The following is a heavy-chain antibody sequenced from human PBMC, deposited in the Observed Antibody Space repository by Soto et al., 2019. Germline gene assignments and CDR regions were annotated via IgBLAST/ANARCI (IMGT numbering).Heavy chain of an antibody. D-gene: IGHD2-15*01. CDR2: IWYDGSNK. J-gene: IGHJ5*02. V-gene: IGHV3-33*01. CDR3: ARDVIVDRSGGSCYRACDP. CDR1: GFTFSSYG. Sequence: QVQLVESGGGVVQPGRSLRLSCAASGFTFSSYGVHRVRQAPGKGLAWVAVIWYDGSNKYYADPVKGRFTISRDNSKNALYLQMNSLRAEDTAVYYCARDVIVDRSGGSCYRACDPWGQGPLVSVSS.